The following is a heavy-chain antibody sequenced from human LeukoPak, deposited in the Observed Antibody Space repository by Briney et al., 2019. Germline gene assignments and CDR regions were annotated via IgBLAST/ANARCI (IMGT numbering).Heavy chain of an antibody. Sequence: ETLSLTCTVSGGSISSSSYYWGWIRQPPGKGLEWVANIKQDGSEKYYVDSVKGRFTISRDNAKNSLYLQMNSLRAEDTAVYYCAKTVYFDWLSYFDYWGQGTLVTVSS. J-gene: IGHJ4*02. D-gene: IGHD3-9*01. V-gene: IGHV3-7*03. CDR1: GGSISSSSYY. CDR2: IKQDGSEK. CDR3: AKTVYFDWLSYFDY.